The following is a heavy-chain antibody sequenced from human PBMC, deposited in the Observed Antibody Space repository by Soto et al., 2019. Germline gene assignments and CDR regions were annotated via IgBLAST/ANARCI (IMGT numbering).Heavy chain of an antibody. V-gene: IGHV3-15*07. D-gene: IGHD2-15*01. J-gene: IGHJ6*02. Sequence: EVQLVESGGGLVKPGGSLRLSCAGSGFSFSNAWMNWVRQAPGKGLEWVGRIKRKSDGEATDYAAPVKGRFTVSRDDSKSALYPHMNSLKGDDTAVYYCTTGSVEGVWGQGTTVTVSS. CDR2: IKRKSDGEAT. CDR1: GFSFSNAW. CDR3: TTGSVEGV.